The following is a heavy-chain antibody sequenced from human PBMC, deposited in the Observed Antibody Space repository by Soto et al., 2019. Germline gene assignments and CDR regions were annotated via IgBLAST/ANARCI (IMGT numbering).Heavy chain of an antibody. CDR3: AIGGDGLREPVDPFDL. D-gene: IGHD4-17*01. V-gene: IGHV4-31*01. J-gene: IGHJ3*01. CDR1: GGSVRSGGFY. Sequence: QVQLQDSGPGQVQPSQTPSLTCTVSGGSVRSGGFYWVWIRKHAEKGLLWIGYIYYSGTTHYNPSLRSQATISVNTSKITFSLTLIPMSVADTAIYYGAIGGDGLREPVDPFDLCGTGKIVNVAP. CDR2: IYYSGTT.